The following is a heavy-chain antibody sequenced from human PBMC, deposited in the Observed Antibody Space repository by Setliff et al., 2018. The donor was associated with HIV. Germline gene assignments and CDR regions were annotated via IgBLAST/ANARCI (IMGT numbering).Heavy chain of an antibody. J-gene: IGHJ4*02. D-gene: IGHD5-12*01. CDR1: GSSFGLSGMR. V-gene: IGHV2-70*04. CDR2: IDWDGDK. CDR3: ARDSGNYAFDY. Sequence: SGPTLVNPTQTLKLTCTFSGSSFGLSGMRINWIRQPPGKALQWLARIDWDGDKFYSASLRTRLNISKDTSKNQVILTMTGLDPVDTATYYCARDSGNYAFDYWGLGTLVTVSS.